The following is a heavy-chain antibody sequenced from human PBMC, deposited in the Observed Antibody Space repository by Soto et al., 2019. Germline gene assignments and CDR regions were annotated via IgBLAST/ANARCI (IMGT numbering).Heavy chain of an antibody. J-gene: IGHJ3*02. CDR3: ARMREIVGATWDAFDI. CDR1: GFSLSNARMG. D-gene: IGHD1-26*01. CDR2: IFSNDEK. V-gene: IGHV2-26*01. Sequence: QVTLKESGPVLVKPTETLTLTCTVSGFSLSNARMGVSWIRQPPGKALEWLAHIFSNDEKSYSTSLKSRLTISKDTSKSQVVLTMSNMDRVDTATYYCARMREIVGATWDAFDIWGQGTMVTVSS.